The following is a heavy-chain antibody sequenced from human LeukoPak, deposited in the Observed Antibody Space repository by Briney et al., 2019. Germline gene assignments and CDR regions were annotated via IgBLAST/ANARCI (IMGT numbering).Heavy chain of an antibody. CDR1: GFTVSSNY. CDR2: IYSGGST. V-gene: IGHV3-53*04. CDR3: ARVDASGWYHFDY. D-gene: IGHD6-19*01. Sequence: GGSLRLSCAASGFTVSSNYMSWVRQAPGKGLEWVSVIYSGGSTYYADSVKGRFTISRHNSKNTLYLQMNSLRAEDTAAYYCARVDASGWYHFDYWGQGTLVTVSS. J-gene: IGHJ4*02.